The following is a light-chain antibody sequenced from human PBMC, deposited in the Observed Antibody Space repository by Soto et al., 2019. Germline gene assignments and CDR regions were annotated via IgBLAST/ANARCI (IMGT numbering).Light chain of an antibody. CDR1: QSVSSGY. J-gene: IGKJ1*01. Sequence: EIVLTQSPGTLSLSPGERGTLSWRSSQSVSSGYLAWYQQKPGQAPRLLIYDASSRATGIPDRFSGSGSGTDFTLTISRLEPEDFAVYYCQQYGSSPRTFGQGTKVDI. CDR3: QQYGSSPRT. V-gene: IGKV3-20*01. CDR2: DAS.